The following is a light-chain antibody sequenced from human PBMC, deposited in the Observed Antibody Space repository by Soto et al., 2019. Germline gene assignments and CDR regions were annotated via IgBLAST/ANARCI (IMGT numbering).Light chain of an antibody. V-gene: IGKV2-28*01. CDR3: MQALQTPLT. CDR1: QSLLHSNGYNY. J-gene: IGKJ2*01. Sequence: DLVMTQSPLSLPVTPGEPASISCRSSQSLLHSNGYNYLDWYLQKPGQSPQLLIYLGSNRASGVPDRFSGSASGTDFTLKISRVEAEDVGVYYCMQALQTPLTFGQGTKLEIK. CDR2: LGS.